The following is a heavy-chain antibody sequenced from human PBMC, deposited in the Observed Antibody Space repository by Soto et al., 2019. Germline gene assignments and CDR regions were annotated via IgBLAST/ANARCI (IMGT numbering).Heavy chain of an antibody. J-gene: IGHJ6*02. V-gene: IGHV1-2*02. CDR1: GYTFTGYY. D-gene: IGHD2-2*01. CDR3: AREGSSPMGYYYYGMDV. Sequence: GASVKVSCKASGYTFTGYYMHWVRQAPGQGLEWMGWINPNSGGTNYAQKFQGRVTMTRDTSISTAYMELSRLRSDDTAVYYCAREGSSPMGYYYYGMDVWGQGTTVTVSS. CDR2: INPNSGGT.